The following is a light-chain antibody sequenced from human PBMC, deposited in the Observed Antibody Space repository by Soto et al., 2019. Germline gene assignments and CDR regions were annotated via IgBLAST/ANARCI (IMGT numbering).Light chain of an antibody. CDR2: AAY. CDR1: QSLSSNF. V-gene: IGKV3-20*01. CDR3: KQYGSSPRT. J-gene: IGKJ4*01. Sequence: EIVLTQSPDTLSLSPGEGATLSCRASQSLSSNFLAWYQQRPGQAHRLLIYAAYSRATGIQDRFSGSGSGTDFTLTIRRLEPEDFAVYYCKQYGSSPRTFGGGTKVDIK.